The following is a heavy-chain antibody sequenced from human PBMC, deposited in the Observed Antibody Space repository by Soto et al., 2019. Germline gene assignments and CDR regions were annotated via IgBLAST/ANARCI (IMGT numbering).Heavy chain of an antibody. Sequence: SETLSLTCTVSGGSISSYYWSWIRQPPGKGLEWIGYIYYSGSTNYNPSLKSRVTISVDTSKNQFSLKLSSVTAADTAVYYCARASGDYGAKKYNWFDPWGQGTLVTVSS. CDR2: IYYSGST. J-gene: IGHJ5*02. CDR3: ARASGDYGAKKYNWFDP. CDR1: GGSISSYY. V-gene: IGHV4-59*01. D-gene: IGHD4-17*01.